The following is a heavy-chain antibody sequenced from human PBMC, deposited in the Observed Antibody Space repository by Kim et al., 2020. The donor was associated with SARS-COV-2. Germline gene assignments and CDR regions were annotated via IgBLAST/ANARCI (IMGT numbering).Heavy chain of an antibody. V-gene: IGHV3-30*04. D-gene: IGHD6-13*01. Sequence: GGSLRLSCAASGFTFSSYAMHWVRQAPGKGLEWVAVISYDGSNKYYADSVKGRFTISRDNSKNTLYLQMNSLRAEDTAVYYCARDTTAGVFDYWGQGTLV. J-gene: IGHJ4*02. CDR3: ARDTTAGVFDY. CDR1: GFTFSSYA. CDR2: ISYDGSNK.